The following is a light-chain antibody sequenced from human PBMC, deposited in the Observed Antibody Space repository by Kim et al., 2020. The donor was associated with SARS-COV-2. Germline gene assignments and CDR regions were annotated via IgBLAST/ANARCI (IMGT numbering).Light chain of an antibody. CDR3: QQYDDWPLT. CDR1: QRIDNN. J-gene: IGKJ4*01. Sequence: VCQGERAALSCRASQRIDNNLAWYQQKPGQPPRLLIFRVSTRATGVPARFRGSGSGTQFTLTIDNVQSEDFATYLCQQYDDWPLTFGGGTKVDIK. CDR2: RVS. V-gene: IGKV3D-15*01.